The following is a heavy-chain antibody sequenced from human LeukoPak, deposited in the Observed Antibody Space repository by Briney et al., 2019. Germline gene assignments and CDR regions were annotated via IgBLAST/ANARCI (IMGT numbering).Heavy chain of an antibody. CDR3: ARANYGSFDY. CDR1: GFTFDDYA. Sequence: GRSLRLSCAASGFTFDDYAMHWVRQAPGKGLEWVSGISWNSGSIGYADSVKGRFTISRDNAKNSLYLQMNSLRAEDTAVYYCARANYGSFDYWGQGTLVTVSS. V-gene: IGHV3-9*01. J-gene: IGHJ4*02. CDR2: ISWNSGSI. D-gene: IGHD4/OR15-4a*01.